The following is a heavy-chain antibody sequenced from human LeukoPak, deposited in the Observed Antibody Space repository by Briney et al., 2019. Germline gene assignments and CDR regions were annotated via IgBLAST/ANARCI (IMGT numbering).Heavy chain of an antibody. CDR2: IFTSGST. CDR1: GGSITTYY. Sequence: SETLSLTCTVSGGSITTYYWSWIRQPPGKGLEWIGYIFTSGSTNYNPSLKSRVTISVDTSKNQISLKLSSVTAADTAVYYCARLKYSSSGGWFDPWGQGTLVTVSS. CDR3: ARLKYSSSGGWFDP. J-gene: IGHJ5*02. D-gene: IGHD6-19*01. V-gene: IGHV4-4*09.